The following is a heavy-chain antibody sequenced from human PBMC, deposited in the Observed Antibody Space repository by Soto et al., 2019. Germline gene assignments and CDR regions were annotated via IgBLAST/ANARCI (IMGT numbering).Heavy chain of an antibody. CDR2: VSTSGRST. J-gene: IGHJ4*02. CDR1: GFIFSEST. D-gene: IGHD2-15*01. CDR3: VKQAHGLDGVAFDY. V-gene: IGHV3-64D*06. Sequence: SLGLSCSASGFIFSESTIYWVRQVPGKGLEAISAVSTSGRSTYYADSVKDRFTISRDNSKNTLFLQMGSLRPEDTAIYYCVKQAHGLDGVAFDYWGQGTQVTVSS.